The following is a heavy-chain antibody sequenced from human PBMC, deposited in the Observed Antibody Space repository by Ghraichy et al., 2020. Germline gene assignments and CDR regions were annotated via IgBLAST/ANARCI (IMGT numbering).Heavy chain of an antibody. J-gene: IGHJ4*02. Sequence: GSLRLSCKASGYTFTNYWIGWVRQRPGKGLEWMGSIYPGDSDTRYSPSFEGQVTISADKSTNTAYLQWSGLEASDTAMYYCARQDDGDYFDSRGYFFFDYWGQGVLVTVSS. D-gene: IGHD3-22*01. V-gene: IGHV5-51*01. CDR1: GYTFTNYW. CDR2: IYPGDSDT. CDR3: ARQDDGDYFDSRGYFFFDY.